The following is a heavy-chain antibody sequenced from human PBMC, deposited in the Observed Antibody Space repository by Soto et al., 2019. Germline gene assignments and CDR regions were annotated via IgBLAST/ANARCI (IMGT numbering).Heavy chain of an antibody. CDR2: INRDGSST. CDR1: GFTFSDYW. V-gene: IGHV3-74*01. Sequence: EVQLVESGGGLVQPGGSLRLSCAASGFTFSDYWMHWVRQAPGKGLVWVARINRDGSSTSYADSVKGRFTISRDNAKNTMYLQMNSLRAEDTAVYYCARVFRYSLDYWGQGTLVTVSS. D-gene: IGHD5-18*01. J-gene: IGHJ4*02. CDR3: ARVFRYSLDY.